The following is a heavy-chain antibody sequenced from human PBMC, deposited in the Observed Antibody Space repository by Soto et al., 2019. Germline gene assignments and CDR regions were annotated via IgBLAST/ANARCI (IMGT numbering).Heavy chain of an antibody. D-gene: IGHD6-25*01. J-gene: IGHJ4*02. Sequence: NPSETLSLTCTVSGGSISSGGYYWSWIRQHPGKGLEWIGYIYYSGSTYYNPSLKSRVTISVDTSKNQFSLKLSSVTAADTAVYYCARTPYSSGSGFDYWGQGTLVTVSS. CDR2: IYYSGST. V-gene: IGHV4-31*03. CDR1: GGSISSGGYY. CDR3: ARTPYSSGSGFDY.